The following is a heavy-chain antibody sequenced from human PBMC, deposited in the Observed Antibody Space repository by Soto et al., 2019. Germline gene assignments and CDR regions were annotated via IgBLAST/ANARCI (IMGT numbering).Heavy chain of an antibody. D-gene: IGHD6-19*01. CDR1: SGSITSVNSY. CDR3: ARGSSGCSSIRLDD. CDR2: IYYSGSS. V-gene: IGHV4-31*03. Sequence: QVQLQESGPGLVKPSQTLSLTCTVSSGSITSVNSYWSWLRQFPGNGLEWIGYIYYSGSSYYNPSLKGRVTISEDTSKKQFSLKLNSVTAADTAVYYCARGSSGCSSIRLDDWGQGTLVTVSS. J-gene: IGHJ4*02.